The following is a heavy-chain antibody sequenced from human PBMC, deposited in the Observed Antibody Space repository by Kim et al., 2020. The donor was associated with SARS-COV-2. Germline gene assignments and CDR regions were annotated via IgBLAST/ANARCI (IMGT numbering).Heavy chain of an antibody. CDR3: ARAIDAFDI. Sequence: SDISYADSVKGRFTISRDNANNSLYLQMNSLRAEDTAVYYCARAIDAFDIWGQGTMVTVSS. J-gene: IGHJ3*02. V-gene: IGHV3-21*01. CDR2: SDI.